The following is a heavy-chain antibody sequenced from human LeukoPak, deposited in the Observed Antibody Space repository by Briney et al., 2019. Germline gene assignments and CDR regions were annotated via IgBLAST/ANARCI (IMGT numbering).Heavy chain of an antibody. V-gene: IGHV3-9*01. Sequence: GGSLRLSCAASGLTFDDYAMHWVRQAPGKGLEWVSGISWNSGSIGYADSVKGRFTISRDNAKNSLYLQMNSLRAEDTALYYCAKDSGPGSAYCGGDCYWVRSYYYYGMDVWGQGTTVTVSS. CDR3: AKDSGPGSAYCGGDCYWVRSYYYYGMDV. D-gene: IGHD2-21*02. J-gene: IGHJ6*02. CDR2: ISWNSGSI. CDR1: GLTFDDYA.